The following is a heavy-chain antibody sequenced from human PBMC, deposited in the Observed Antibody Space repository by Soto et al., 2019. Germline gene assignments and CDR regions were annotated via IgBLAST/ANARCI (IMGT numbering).Heavy chain of an antibody. CDR1: GGSISSYY. CDR3: ARRGIGVAGAFDI. V-gene: IGHV4-59*08. D-gene: IGHD6-19*01. J-gene: IGHJ3*02. CDR2: IYYSGST. Sequence: QVRLQESGPGLVKPSETLSLTCIVSGGSISSYYWSWIRQPPGKGLEWIGYIYYSGSTSYIPSLKSRVTISVDTSKNQFSLKLSSVTAADTAIYYCARRGIGVAGAFDIWGHGTRVTVSS.